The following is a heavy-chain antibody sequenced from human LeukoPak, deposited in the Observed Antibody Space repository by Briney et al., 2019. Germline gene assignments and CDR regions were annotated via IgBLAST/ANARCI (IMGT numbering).Heavy chain of an antibody. CDR1: GFTFSSYG. CDR3: AKSEGYYYDSSGYSGRFSDY. V-gene: IGHV3-30*02. CDR2: IRYDGSNK. Sequence: PGGSLRLSCAASGFTFSSYGMHWVRQAPGKGLEWVAFIRYDGSNKYYADSVKGRFTISRDNSKNTLYLQMNSLRAEDTAVYYCAKSEGYYYDSSGYSGRFSDYWGQGTLVTVSS. D-gene: IGHD3-22*01. J-gene: IGHJ4*02.